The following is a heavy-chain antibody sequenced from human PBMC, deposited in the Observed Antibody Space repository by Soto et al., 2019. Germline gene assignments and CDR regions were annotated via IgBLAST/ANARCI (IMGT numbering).Heavy chain of an antibody. CDR3: ATSFRYFDN. V-gene: IGHV3-23*01. CDR1: GFTPTTTP. CDR2: ISGTASRT. D-gene: IGHD3-9*01. Sequence: GGSLRLSCAGSGFTPTTTPLSWVRQAPGKGLEWLTSISGTASRTYYVDSVKGRFFISRDNSKNTVTLQMNNLTVDDTAVYYCATSFRYFDNWGQGTRVTGSS. J-gene: IGHJ4*02.